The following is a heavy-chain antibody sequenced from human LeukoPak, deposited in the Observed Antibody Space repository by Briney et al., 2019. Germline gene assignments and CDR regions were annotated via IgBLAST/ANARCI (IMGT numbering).Heavy chain of an antibody. V-gene: IGHV3-72*01. CDR2: IRNKANSYTT. D-gene: IGHD5-24*01. CDR3: ARRGGQQELQFDY. J-gene: IGHJ4*02. Sequence: PGGSLRLSCAASGFSFSDHAMDWVRQAPEKGLEWIARIRNKANSYTTEYAASVKGRFTVSRDDSKNSLYLQMDSLKSEDTAVYYCARRGGQQELQFDYWGQGTLVTVSS. CDR1: GFSFSDHA.